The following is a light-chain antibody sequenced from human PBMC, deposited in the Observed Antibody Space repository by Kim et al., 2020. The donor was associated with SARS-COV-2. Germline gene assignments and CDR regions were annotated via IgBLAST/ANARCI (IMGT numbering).Light chain of an antibody. CDR1: QSISNY. J-gene: IGKJ2*01. Sequence: DIQMTQSPSSLSASVGDRVTITCRASQSISNYLNWYQQKPGKAPKLLIYAASSLQSGVQSRFSGSGSGTDFTLTISSLQREDFATYYCQQSYRTPLTIGQGTKLEI. CDR3: QQSYRTPLT. V-gene: IGKV1-39*01. CDR2: AAS.